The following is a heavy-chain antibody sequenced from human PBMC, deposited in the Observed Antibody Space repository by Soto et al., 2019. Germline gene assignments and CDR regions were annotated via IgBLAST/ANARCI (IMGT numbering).Heavy chain of an antibody. CDR3: ARNWFSVAGRFNFDY. V-gene: IGHV4-59*01. CDR2: VDYSGNS. J-gene: IGHJ4*02. D-gene: IGHD6-19*01. Sequence: PSETLSLTCTVSGGSINTYYWSWIRQPPGKGLEWIGCVDYSGNSDSSPSLKSRVTISIDTSKRQVSLKLNSVTAADTAVYYCARNWFSVAGRFNFDYWGQGIPVTVSS. CDR1: GGSINTYY.